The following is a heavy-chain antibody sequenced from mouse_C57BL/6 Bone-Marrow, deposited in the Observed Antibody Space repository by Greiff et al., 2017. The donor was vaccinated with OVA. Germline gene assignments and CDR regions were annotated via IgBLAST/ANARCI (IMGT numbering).Heavy chain of an antibody. V-gene: IGHV1-61*01. Sequence: QVQLKQPGAELVRPGSSVKLSCKASGYTFTSYWMDWVKQRPGQGLEWIGNIYPSDSETHYNQKFKDKATLTVDKSSSTAYMQLSSLTSEDSAVYYCAVWLRRLRFAYWGQGTLVTVSA. CDR3: AVWLRRLRFAY. CDR2: IYPSDSET. J-gene: IGHJ3*01. D-gene: IGHD2-2*01. CDR1: GYTFTSYW.